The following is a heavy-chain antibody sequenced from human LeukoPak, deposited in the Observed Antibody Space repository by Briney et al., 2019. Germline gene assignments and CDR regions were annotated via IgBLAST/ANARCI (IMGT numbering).Heavy chain of an antibody. CDR1: GFTFDDYA. J-gene: IGHJ4*02. CDR2: ISWNSGSI. V-gene: IGHV3-9*01. D-gene: IGHD3-22*01. CDR3: AVIHDSSGYYDY. Sequence: GGSLRLSCAASGFTFDDYAMHWVRQAPGKGLEWVSGISWNSGSIGYADSVKGRFTISRDNAKNSLYPQMNSLRAEDTALYYCAVIHDSSGYYDYWGQGTLVTVSS.